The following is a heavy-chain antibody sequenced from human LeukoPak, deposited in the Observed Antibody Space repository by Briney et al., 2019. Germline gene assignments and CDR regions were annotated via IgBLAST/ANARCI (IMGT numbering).Heavy chain of an antibody. CDR2: IYYSGST. V-gene: IGHV4-59*01. Sequence: SETLSLTCTVSGGSISSYYWSWIRQPPGKGLEWIGYIYYSGSTNYNPSFKSRVTISVDTSKNQFSLKLSSVTAADTAVYYCARAGSGWAQSDYWGQGTLVTVSS. CDR3: ARAGSGWAQSDY. J-gene: IGHJ4*02. D-gene: IGHD6-19*01. CDR1: GGSISSYY.